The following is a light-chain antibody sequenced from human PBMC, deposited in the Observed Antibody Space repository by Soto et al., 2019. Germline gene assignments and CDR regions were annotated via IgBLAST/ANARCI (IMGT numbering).Light chain of an antibody. J-gene: IGKJ1*01. V-gene: IGKV1-12*01. CDR3: QQANSFPWT. CDR2: GEL. CDR1: QGIGSW. Sequence: DIQMTQSPSSVSASVGDRVTITCRASQGIGSWLAWYQQKPGKAPKLLIYGELRLQSGVPSMFSGSGSGTDFTLTISSLQPEDFATYYCQQANSFPWTFGQGTKVEIK.